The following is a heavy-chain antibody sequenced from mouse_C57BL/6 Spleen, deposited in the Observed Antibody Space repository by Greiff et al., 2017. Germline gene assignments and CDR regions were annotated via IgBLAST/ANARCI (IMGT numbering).Heavy chain of an antibody. CDR3: ASEGLARKGFAY. D-gene: IGHD3-1*01. V-gene: IGHV1-61*01. CDR2: IYPSDSET. J-gene: IGHJ3*01. Sequence: QVQLQQPGAELVRPGSSVKLSCKASGYTFTSYWMDWVKQRPGQGLEWIGNIYPSDSETHYNQKFKDKATLTVDKSSSTAYMQLSSLTSEDSAVYYCASEGLARKGFAYWGQGTLVTVSA. CDR1: GYTFTSYW.